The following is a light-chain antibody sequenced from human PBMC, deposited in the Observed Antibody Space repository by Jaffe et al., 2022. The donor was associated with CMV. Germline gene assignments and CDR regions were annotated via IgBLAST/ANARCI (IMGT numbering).Light chain of an antibody. CDR3: QQYGSSVSYT. CDR1: QTVGNNY. Sequence: EIVLTQSPGTLSLSPGERATLSCRASQTVGNNYLAWYQQKPGQAPRFLIYAASIRATGVPDRFSGSGSGTDFTLTISRLEPEDFAVYYCQQYGSSVSYTFGQGTKLEVK. CDR2: AAS. V-gene: IGKV3-20*01. J-gene: IGKJ2*01.